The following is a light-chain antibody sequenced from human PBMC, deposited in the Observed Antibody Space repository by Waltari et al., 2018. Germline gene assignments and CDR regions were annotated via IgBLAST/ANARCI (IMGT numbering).Light chain of an antibody. CDR3: RQIYSTPPYT. CDR2: AAS. CDR1: QSISSD. J-gene: IGKJ2*01. Sequence: DTQTTKSHSFLCAPGGHRDTITCRASQSISSDLNWYQQKPWKAPKLLIYAASRLQIGVPSSFSGSGSWTDFTLTISSLHPEKFTTYYSRQIYSTPPYTFGQ. V-gene: IGKV1-39*01.